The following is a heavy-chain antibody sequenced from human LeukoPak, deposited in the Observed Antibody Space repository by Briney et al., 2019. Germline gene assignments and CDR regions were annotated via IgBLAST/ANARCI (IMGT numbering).Heavy chain of an antibody. CDR2: IYYSGST. CDR3: ARTTSTMFDVVTTFDY. CDR1: GGSISSSSYY. Sequence: PSETLSLTCTVSGGSISSSSYYWGWIRQPPGKGLEWIGSIYYSGSTYYNPSLKSRVTISVDTSKNPFSLKLSSVTAADTAVYYCARTTSTMFDVVTTFDYWGQGTLVTVSS. V-gene: IGHV4-39*01. D-gene: IGHD3-3*01. J-gene: IGHJ4*02.